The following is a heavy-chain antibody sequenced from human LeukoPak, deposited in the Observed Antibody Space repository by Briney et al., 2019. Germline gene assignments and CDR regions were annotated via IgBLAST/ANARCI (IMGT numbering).Heavy chain of an antibody. CDR2: INPNSGGT. Sequence: RASVKVPCKASGYTFTGYYMHWVRQAPGQGLEWMGWINPNSGGTNYAQKFQGRVTMTRDTSISTAYMELSRLRSDDTAVYYCARDGVGYYDSSGYYYFQHWGQGTLVTVSS. CDR3: ARDGVGYYDSSGYYYFQH. D-gene: IGHD3-22*01. J-gene: IGHJ1*01. CDR1: GYTFTGYY. V-gene: IGHV1-2*02.